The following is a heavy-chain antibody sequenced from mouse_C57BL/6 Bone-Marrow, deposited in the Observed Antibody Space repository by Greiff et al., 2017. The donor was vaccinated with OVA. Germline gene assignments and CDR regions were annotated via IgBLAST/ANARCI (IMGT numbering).Heavy chain of an antibody. J-gene: IGHJ2*01. V-gene: IGHV1-55*01. Sequence: QVQLQQSGAELVKPGASVKMSCTASGFTFTSYWIPWVKQRPGQGLEWIGDIYPGSGSTKYNEKFKSKATLTVDTSSSTAYMQLSSLTSEDSAVYYCERGGDSDWGQGTTVTVSS. CDR2: IYPGSGST. CDR3: ERGGDSD. CDR1: GFTFTSYW.